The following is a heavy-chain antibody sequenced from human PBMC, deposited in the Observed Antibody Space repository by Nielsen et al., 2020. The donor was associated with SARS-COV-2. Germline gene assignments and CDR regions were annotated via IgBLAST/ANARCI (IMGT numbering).Heavy chain of an antibody. V-gene: IGHV1-46*01. CDR2: FNPTGDTT. CDR3: ARVDYYGSGSYY. CDR1: GYPFTSYY. D-gene: IGHD3-10*01. J-gene: IGHJ4*02. Sequence: ASVKVSCKTSGYPFTSYYIQWVRQAPGQGLEWMGIFNPTGDTTAYAQRFQGRVTMTRDTSTTTVYMELTSLRSEDTAVYYCARVDYYGSGSYYWGQGTLVTVSS.